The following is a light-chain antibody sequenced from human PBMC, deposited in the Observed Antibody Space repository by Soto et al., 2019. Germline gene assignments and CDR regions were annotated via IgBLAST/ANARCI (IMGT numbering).Light chain of an antibody. V-gene: IGKV3-15*01. CDR1: QSVDSD. Sequence: EIVMTQSPATLSVSPGERATLSCRASQSVDSDLAWYQQKPGQAPRLLIYGASTRATGIPARFSGSGSGTGFTLTISSLQSEDFAVYYCQQYNNWPLTFGGGTKVEI. CDR3: QQYNNWPLT. CDR2: GAS. J-gene: IGKJ4*01.